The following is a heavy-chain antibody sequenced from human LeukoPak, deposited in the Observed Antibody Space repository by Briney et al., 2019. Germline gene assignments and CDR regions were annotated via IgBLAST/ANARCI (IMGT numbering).Heavy chain of an antibody. D-gene: IGHD1-14*01. V-gene: IGHV1-18*01. CDR2: ISAYNGNT. CDR1: GYTFTSYG. CDR3: ARNNQPSHWFDP. Sequence: ATVKVSCKASGYTFTSYGIIWVRQAPGQGLECMGWISAYNGNTHYPQTRQGRVTMTTDTSTSPAYLELRSLRSDDTAGYYCARNNQPSHWFDPWGQGTLVTVSS. J-gene: IGHJ5*02.